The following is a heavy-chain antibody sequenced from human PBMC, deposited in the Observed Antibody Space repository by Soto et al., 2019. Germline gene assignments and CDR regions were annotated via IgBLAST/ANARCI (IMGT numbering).Heavy chain of an antibody. Sequence: ASVKVSCKASGYTFTSYGISWVRQAPGQGLEWMGWISAYNGNTNYAQKLQGRVTMTTDTSTSTAYVELRSLRSDDTAVYYCARSDLIIATRGAFDIWGQGTMVTVSS. D-gene: IGHD6-13*01. J-gene: IGHJ3*02. CDR1: GYTFTSYG. CDR2: ISAYNGNT. V-gene: IGHV1-18*01. CDR3: ARSDLIIATRGAFDI.